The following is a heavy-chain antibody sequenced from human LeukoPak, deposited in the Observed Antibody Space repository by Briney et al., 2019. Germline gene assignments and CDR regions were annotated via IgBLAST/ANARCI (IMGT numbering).Heavy chain of an antibody. J-gene: IGHJ4*02. CDR1: GYTFTSYG. CDR2: ISAYNGNT. Sequence: ASVKVSCKASGYTFTSYGFTWVRQAPGQGLEWMGWISAYNGNTDYAQKFQGRVTMTTDTSTSTAYMELRSLRSDDTAVYYCAGVYCSGGSCYSLDYWGQGTLVTVSS. D-gene: IGHD2-15*01. CDR3: AGVYCSGGSCYSLDY. V-gene: IGHV1-18*01.